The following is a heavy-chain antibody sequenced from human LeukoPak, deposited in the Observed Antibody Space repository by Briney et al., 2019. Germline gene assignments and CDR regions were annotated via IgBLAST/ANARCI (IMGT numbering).Heavy chain of an antibody. D-gene: IGHD4-17*01. CDR3: ARDLGDYPDY. Sequence: GGSLRLSCAASGFTVISNYMSWVRQAPWKGLEWVSVIYSGGNTYYADSVKGRFTISRDNSKNTLYLQMNSLRAEDTAVYYCARDLGDYPDYWGQGTLVTVSS. CDR1: GFTVISNY. V-gene: IGHV3-53*01. CDR2: IYSGGNT. J-gene: IGHJ4*02.